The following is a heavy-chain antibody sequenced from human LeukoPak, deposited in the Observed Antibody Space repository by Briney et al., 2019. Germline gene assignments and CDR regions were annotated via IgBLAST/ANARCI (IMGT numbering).Heavy chain of an antibody. CDR1: GFTFSSYA. J-gene: IGHJ4*02. V-gene: IGHV3-23*01. CDR3: ANLPVLFYPLYVLGLVY. Sequence: TGGSLRLSCAASGFTFSSYAMSWVRQAPGKGLEWVSAISGSGGSTYYAGSVKGRFTISRDNPKNTLYLQMNSLRAEDTAVYYCANLPVLFYPLYVLGLVYWGQGTLVTVSS. D-gene: IGHD3-3*02. CDR2: ISGSGGST.